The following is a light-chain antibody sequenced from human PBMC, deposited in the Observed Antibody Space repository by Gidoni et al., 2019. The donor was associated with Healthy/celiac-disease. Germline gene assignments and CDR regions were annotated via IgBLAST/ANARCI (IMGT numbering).Light chain of an antibody. V-gene: IGKV1-39*01. CDR2: AAS. CDR1: QSISSY. J-gene: IGKJ4*01. CDR3: QQSYSTPR. Sequence: DIQTTQSPSSLSASVGDRVTITCRASQSISSYFNWYQQKPGKAPKLLIYAASSLQSGVPSRFSGSGSGTDFTLTISSLQPEDFATYYCQQSYSTPRFGGGTKVEIK.